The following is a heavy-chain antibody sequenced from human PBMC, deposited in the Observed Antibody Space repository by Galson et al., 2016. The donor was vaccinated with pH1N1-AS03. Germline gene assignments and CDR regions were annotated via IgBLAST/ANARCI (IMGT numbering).Heavy chain of an antibody. Sequence: LRLSCAASGFGFSSYSMGWVRQAPGKGLEWVSSISSIITNIYYSDSVQGRFTISRDNAKNSLYLQMNSLRADDTAVYYCARGQVDLVRGYWFDPWGQGTLVTVSS. CDR3: ARGQVDLVRGYWFDP. V-gene: IGHV3-21*01. CDR2: ISSIITNI. CDR1: GFGFSSYS. D-gene: IGHD3-10*01. J-gene: IGHJ5*02.